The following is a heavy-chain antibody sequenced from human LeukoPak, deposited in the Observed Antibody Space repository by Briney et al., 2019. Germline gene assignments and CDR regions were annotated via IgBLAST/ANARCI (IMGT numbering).Heavy chain of an antibody. Sequence: PGGSLRLSCAASGFTFSSAWMHWVRQTPGEGLVWVSRINSDGSSTNYADSVKGRFTISRDNAKNMVNLQMNSLRAEDTAIYYCTRDYSYAMAVWGQGTTVTVSS. J-gene: IGHJ6*02. V-gene: IGHV3-74*01. CDR3: TRDYSYAMAV. CDR2: INSDGSST. D-gene: IGHD2-21*01. CDR1: GFTFSSAW.